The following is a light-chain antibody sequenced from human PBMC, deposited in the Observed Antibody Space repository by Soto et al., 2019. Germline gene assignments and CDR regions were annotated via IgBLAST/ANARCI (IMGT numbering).Light chain of an antibody. V-gene: IGKV2-30*01. CDR3: LEGAHWPRT. J-gene: IGKJ1*01. CDR1: QSLVNSDGNTY. CDR2: KVS. Sequence: EVVMPQSPLSLPVTLGQPASISCRSSQSLVNSDGNTYLNWCHQRPGQSPRRLIYKVSNRDSGVQDRFSGSGSGTDITLRISRVGAEDVGFYYCLEGAHWPRTLGEGTRVEL.